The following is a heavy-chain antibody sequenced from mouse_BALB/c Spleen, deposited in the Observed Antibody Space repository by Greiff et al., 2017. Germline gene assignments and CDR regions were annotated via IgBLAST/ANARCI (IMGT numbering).Heavy chain of an antibody. V-gene: IGHV5-9-4*01. D-gene: IGHD1-1*01. Sequence: DVHLVESGGGLVKPGGSLKLSCAASGFTFSSYAMSWVRQSPEKRLEWVAEISSGGSYTYYPDTVTGRFTISRDNAKNTLYLEMSSLRSEDTAMYYCAREGYYGSRSYFDYWGQGTTLTVSS. CDR3: AREGYYGSRSYFDY. CDR2: ISSGGSYT. CDR1: GFTFSSYA. J-gene: IGHJ2*01.